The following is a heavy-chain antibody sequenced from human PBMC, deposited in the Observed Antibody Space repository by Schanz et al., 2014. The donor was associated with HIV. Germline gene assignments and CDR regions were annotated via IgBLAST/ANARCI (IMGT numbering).Heavy chain of an antibody. J-gene: IGHJ6*02. CDR1: GFTFSYAW. Sequence: EKQLVESGGGLVKPGGSLRLSCAASGFTFSYAWMNWVRQAPGKGLEWVGRIKSKSDGGTTDYAAPVKGRFTISRDDSKNTLYLQMNSLKTEDTAVYYCAKCTTMVRGTGMDVWGQGTTVTVSS. V-gene: IGHV3-15*01. D-gene: IGHD3-10*01. CDR2: IKSKSDGGTT. CDR3: AKCTTMVRGTGMDV.